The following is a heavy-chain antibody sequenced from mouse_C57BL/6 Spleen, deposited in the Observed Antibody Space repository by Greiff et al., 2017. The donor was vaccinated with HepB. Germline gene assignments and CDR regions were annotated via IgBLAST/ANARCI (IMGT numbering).Heavy chain of an antibody. J-gene: IGHJ3*01. V-gene: IGHV5-17*01. CDR3: ARPAQATWFAY. D-gene: IGHD3-2*02. CDR2: ISSGSSTI. CDR1: GFTFSDYG. Sequence: EVKVVESGGGLVKPGGSLKLSCAASGFTFSDYGMHWVRQAPEKGLEWVAYISSGSSTIYYADTVKGRFTISRDNAKNTLFLQMTSLRSEDTAMYYCARPAQATWFAYWGQGTLVTVSA.